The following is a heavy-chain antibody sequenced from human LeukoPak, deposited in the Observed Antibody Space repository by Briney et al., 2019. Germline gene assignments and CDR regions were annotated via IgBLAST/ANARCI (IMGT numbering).Heavy chain of an antibody. V-gene: IGHV5-51*01. J-gene: IGHJ4*02. CDR1: GYTFTTHW. D-gene: IGHD4-23*01. CDR3: ARSDFGGNSFDS. CDR2: IYPGDSQT. Sequence: GESLKISCKGSGYTFTTHWIGWVRQMSGTGLEWMGIIYPGDSQTSYRPSFQGQVTISADKSTNTAYLQWSSLKASDTAMYYCARSDFGGNSFDSWGQGTLVTVYS.